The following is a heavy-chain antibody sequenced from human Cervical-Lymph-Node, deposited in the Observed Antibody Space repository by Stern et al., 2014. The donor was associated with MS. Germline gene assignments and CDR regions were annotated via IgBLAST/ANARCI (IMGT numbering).Heavy chain of an antibody. Sequence: VQLVQSGAEVKKPGESLKISCKLSGYTFTIYYIAWVRQMPGKGLEWMGVIYHQDADTTYNPAFQGQDTISANKSIPTASLQWSSLRASDTAMYYCARHVQGFDYWGQGTLVTVSS. V-gene: IGHV5-51*01. J-gene: IGHJ4*02. CDR1: GYTFTIYY. CDR2: IYHQDADT. CDR3: ARHVQGFDY.